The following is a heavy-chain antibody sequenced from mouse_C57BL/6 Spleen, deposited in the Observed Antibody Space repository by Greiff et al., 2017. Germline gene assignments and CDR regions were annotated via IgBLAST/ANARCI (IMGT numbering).Heavy chain of an antibody. Sequence: QVQLQQPGAELVMPGASVKLSCKASGYTFTSYWMHWVKQRPGQGLEWIGEIDPSDSYTNYNQKFKGKSTLTVDKSSSTAYMQISSLTSEDSAVYYCARRSYDGYYLYAMDYWGQGTSVTVSS. CDR2: IDPSDSYT. J-gene: IGHJ4*01. CDR1: GYTFTSYW. CDR3: ARRSYDGYYLYAMDY. D-gene: IGHD2-3*01. V-gene: IGHV1-69*01.